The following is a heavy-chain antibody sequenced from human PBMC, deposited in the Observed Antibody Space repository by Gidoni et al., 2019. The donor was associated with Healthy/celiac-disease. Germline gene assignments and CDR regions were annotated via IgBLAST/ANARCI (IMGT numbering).Heavy chain of an antibody. V-gene: IGHV3-30-3*01. J-gene: IGHJ3*02. D-gene: IGHD4-17*01. CDR2: ISYDGSNK. Sequence: QVLLVESGGGVVQPGRSLRLSCAASGFAFSSYAMHWVRQAPGKGLEWVAVISYDGSNKYYADSVKGRFTISRDNSKNTLYLQMNSLRAEDTAVYYCAREGRLRGDAFDIWGQGTMVTVSS. CDR1: GFAFSSYA. CDR3: AREGRLRGDAFDI.